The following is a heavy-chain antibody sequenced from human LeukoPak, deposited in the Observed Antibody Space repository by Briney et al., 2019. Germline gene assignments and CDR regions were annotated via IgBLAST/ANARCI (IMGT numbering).Heavy chain of an antibody. CDR2: ISYDGSNK. D-gene: IGHD6-19*01. J-gene: IGHJ6*02. CDR1: GFTFSSYA. Sequence: GRSLRLSCAASGFTFSSYAMHWVRQAPGKGLEWVAVISYDGSNKYYADSVKGRFTISRDNSKNTLYLQMNSLGAEDTAVYYCARDQWYYYGMDVWGQGTTVTVSS. V-gene: IGHV3-30*14. CDR3: ARDQWYYYGMDV.